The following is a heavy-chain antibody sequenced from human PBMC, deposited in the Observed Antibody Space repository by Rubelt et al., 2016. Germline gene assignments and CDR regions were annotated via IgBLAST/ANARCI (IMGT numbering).Heavy chain of an antibody. V-gene: IGHV3-74*01. D-gene: IGHD6-6*01. CDR1: GFTFSIYW. CDR2: ISSDGSVT. CDR3: AGPFEHSSSRMEFDP. Sequence: GGGLVQPGGSLRFSCAASGFTFSIYWMHWVRQVPGKGLVWVSCISSDGSVTRYADSVKGRFTISRDNAKNTLYLWMNSLRAEDTAVYYCAGPFEHSSSRMEFDPWGQGTLVTVSS. J-gene: IGHJ5*02.